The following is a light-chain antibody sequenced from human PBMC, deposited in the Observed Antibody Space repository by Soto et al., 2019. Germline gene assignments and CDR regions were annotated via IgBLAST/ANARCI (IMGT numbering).Light chain of an antibody. V-gene: IGKV1-5*01. CDR2: GAS. CDR1: QSISKF. CDR3: QQYSSDSGT. Sequence: DIQMTQSPSTLPASVGDRVTITCRASQSISKFLAWYQQKPGKAPKLLIYGASSLDSGVPPRFGGSGSGTEFTLSISSPPPDDFATYYCQQYSSDSGTFGQGTRVEIK. J-gene: IGKJ1*01.